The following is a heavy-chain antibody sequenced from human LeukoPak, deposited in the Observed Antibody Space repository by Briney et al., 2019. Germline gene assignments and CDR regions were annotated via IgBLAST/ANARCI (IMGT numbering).Heavy chain of an antibody. J-gene: IGHJ4*02. CDR3: ARDGPYCSSTSCYFVGDY. CDR2: IKQDGSEK. D-gene: IGHD2-2*01. V-gene: IGHV3-7*04. CDR1: GFTFSSYW. Sequence: GGSLRLSCVASGFTFSSYWMSWVRQAPGKGLEWVANIKQDGSEKYYVDSVKGRFTISRDNAKNSLYLQMNSLRAEDTAVYYCARDGPYCSSTSCYFVGDYWGQGTLVTVSS.